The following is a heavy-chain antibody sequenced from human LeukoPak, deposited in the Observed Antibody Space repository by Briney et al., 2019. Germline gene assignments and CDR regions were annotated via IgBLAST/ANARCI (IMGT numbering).Heavy chain of an antibody. V-gene: IGHV3-30*02. CDR1: GFTFCNFG. D-gene: IGHD3-3*01. CDR3: ARDSTILRFLEWSPGAFDI. J-gene: IGHJ3*02. CDR2: IQYDESNK. Sequence: GGSLRLSCAASGFTFCNFGMHWVRQAPGKGLEWVAFIQYDESNKYYADSVKGRFTISRDISKNTLYLQMHSLRAEDTAVYYCARDSTILRFLEWSPGAFDIWGQGTMVTVSS.